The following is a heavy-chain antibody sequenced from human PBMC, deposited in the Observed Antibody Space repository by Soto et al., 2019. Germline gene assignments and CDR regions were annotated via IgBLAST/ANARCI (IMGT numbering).Heavy chain of an antibody. V-gene: IGHV6-1*01. CDR1: GHSVSRNSAA. Sequence: SQTLSLTCAIPGHSVSRNSAAWNWLRQSPSRGLELLGRTYYRSKWYNDYAVSVKSRITINPDTSQNQCSLRLMFLTPEDTAVYCCASLPVAGYLEYWAQGTLVTVSS. CDR3: ASLPVAGYLEY. CDR2: TYYRSKWYN. J-gene: IGHJ4*02. D-gene: IGHD6-13*01.